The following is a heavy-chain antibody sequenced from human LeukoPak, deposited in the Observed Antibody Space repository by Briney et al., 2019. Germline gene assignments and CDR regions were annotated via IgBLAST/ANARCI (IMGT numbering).Heavy chain of an antibody. CDR2: IYRNGNT. Sequence: SETLSLTCAVSGSFISSGYYWGWIRQPPGKGLEWIASIYRNGNTFYNPPLQSRVTISVDTSRNQISLQLGSATAADTAVYYCARAYSRTPGDYYFDSWGQGTVVTVSS. CDR3: ARAYSRTPGDYYFDS. V-gene: IGHV4-38-2*01. D-gene: IGHD4-11*01. CDR1: GSFISSGYY. J-gene: IGHJ4*02.